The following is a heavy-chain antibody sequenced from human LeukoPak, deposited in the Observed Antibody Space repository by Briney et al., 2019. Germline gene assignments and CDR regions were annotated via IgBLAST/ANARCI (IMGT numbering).Heavy chain of an antibody. CDR1: GYTFTGYY. CDR3: ARSLHSPSNSSSWYPSYYYYYYGMDV. CDR2: INPNSGGT. D-gene: IGHD6-13*01. J-gene: IGHJ6*02. Sequence: ASVKVSCKASGYTFTGYYMHWVRQAPGQGLEWMGWINPNSGGTNYAQKFQGRVTMTRDTSISTAYMELSRLRSDDTAVYYCARSLHSPSNSSSWYPSYYYYYYGMDVWGQGTTVTVSS. V-gene: IGHV1-2*02.